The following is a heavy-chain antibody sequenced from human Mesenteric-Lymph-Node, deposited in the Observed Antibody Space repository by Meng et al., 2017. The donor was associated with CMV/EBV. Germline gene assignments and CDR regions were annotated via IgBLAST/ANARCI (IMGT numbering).Heavy chain of an antibody. V-gene: IGHV3-7*01. CDR1: GFTFSNAW. CDR2: IKEDGSEK. Sequence: GESLKISCAASGFTFSNAWMSWVRQAPGKGLEWVANIKEDGSEKYYVDSVKGRFTISRDNAKNSLYLQMHSLTAEDTAVYYCARVGHYYYYGMDVWGPGTTVTVSS. J-gene: IGHJ6*02. CDR3: ARVGHYYYYGMDV.